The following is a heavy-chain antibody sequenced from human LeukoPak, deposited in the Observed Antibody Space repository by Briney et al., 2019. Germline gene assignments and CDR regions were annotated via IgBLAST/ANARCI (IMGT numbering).Heavy chain of an antibody. Sequence: SETLSLTCAVSGGPFSRYFWSWIRQSSGKGLEWIGAIHNSGTTNYNPSLNSRVTISEDTSKNQFYLNLSSVTAADTAVYYCARRYYYNLGSFPFDFWGQGTLVTVSS. CDR3: ARRYYYNLGSFPFDF. CDR1: GGPFSRYF. CDR2: IHNSGTT. J-gene: IGHJ4*02. V-gene: IGHV4-34*01. D-gene: IGHD3-10*01.